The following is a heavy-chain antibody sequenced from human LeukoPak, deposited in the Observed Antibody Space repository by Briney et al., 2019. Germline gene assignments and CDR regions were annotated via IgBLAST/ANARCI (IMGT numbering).Heavy chain of an antibody. D-gene: IGHD7-27*01. Sequence: PSETLSLTCTVSGGSISSSSYYWGWIRQPPGKGLEWIGSIYYSGSTYYNPSLKSRVTISVDTSKNQFSLKLSSVTAADTAVYYCAQSNWGYEFVWGQGTLVTVSS. J-gene: IGHJ4*02. CDR3: AQSNWGYEFV. CDR2: IYYSGST. CDR1: GGSISSSSYY. V-gene: IGHV4-39*07.